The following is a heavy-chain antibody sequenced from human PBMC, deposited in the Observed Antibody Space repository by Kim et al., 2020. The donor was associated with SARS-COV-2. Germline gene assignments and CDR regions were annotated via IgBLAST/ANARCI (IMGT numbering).Heavy chain of an antibody. Sequence: ASVKVSCKASGYTFTSYAMHWVRQAPGQRLEWMGWINAGNGNTKYSQKFQGRVTITRDTSASTAYMELSSLRSEDTAVYYCARPVTVGATQPFDYWGQGTLVTVSS. D-gene: IGHD1-26*01. CDR3: ARPVTVGATQPFDY. CDR1: GYTFTSYA. V-gene: IGHV1-3*01. CDR2: INAGNGNT. J-gene: IGHJ4*02.